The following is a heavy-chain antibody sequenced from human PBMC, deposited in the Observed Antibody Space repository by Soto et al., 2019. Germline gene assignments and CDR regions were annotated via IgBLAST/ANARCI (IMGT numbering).Heavy chain of an antibody. Sequence: EVQLLESGGGLVQPGGSLRLSCAASGFTFSSYAMSWVRQAPGEGLEWVSAISGSGGSTYYADSVKGRFTISRDNSKNALYVQMNGLSAEDTAVYYCAKVGAALNPDDYWSQGPLVTVSS. D-gene: IGHD3-16*01. J-gene: IGHJ4*02. CDR1: GFTFSSYA. CDR2: ISGSGGST. CDR3: AKVGAALNPDDY. V-gene: IGHV3-23*01.